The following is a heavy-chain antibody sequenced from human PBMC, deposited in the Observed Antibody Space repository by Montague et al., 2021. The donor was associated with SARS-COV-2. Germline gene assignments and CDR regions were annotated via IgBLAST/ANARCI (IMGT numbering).Heavy chain of an antibody. J-gene: IGHJ5*01. Sequence: SETLSLTCTVSFSSISTYYWSWIRQPPGKGLEWIGFIFYNGSTKYNPSLKRRVSISLDTSKNQFSLKLSSVTAADTAVYYCARQDAWAYCGDECYRDWFDSWGQGTRVTVSS. CDR1: FSSISTYY. CDR2: IFYNGST. V-gene: IGHV4-59*01. D-gene: IGHD2-21*01. CDR3: ARQDAWAYCGDECYRDWFDS.